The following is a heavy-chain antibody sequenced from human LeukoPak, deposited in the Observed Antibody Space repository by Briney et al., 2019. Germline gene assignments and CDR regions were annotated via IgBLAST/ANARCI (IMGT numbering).Heavy chain of an antibody. CDR3: ARDQLELGTHWFDP. J-gene: IGHJ5*02. CDR2: IVPVLEEA. CDR1: GVTFSNSG. Sequence: ASVKVSCKASGVTFSNSGITWVRQAPGQGLEWMGRIVPVLEEAQYAQNFQGRVTITADKSTSTAYMELNSLTSEDTAVYYCARDQLELGTHWFDPWGQGTLVTVSS. V-gene: IGHV1-69*04. D-gene: IGHD1-1*01.